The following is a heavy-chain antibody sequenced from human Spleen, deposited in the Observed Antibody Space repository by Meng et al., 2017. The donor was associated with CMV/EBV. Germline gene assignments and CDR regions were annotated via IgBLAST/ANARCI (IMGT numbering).Heavy chain of an antibody. CDR1: GYTFSNYG. CDR2: ITAYNGDT. D-gene: IGHD5-24*01. J-gene: IGHJ4*02. CDR3: ARDRPNGYNGVFDY. V-gene: IGHV1-18*01. Sequence: ASVKVSCKASGYTFSNYGITWVRQAPGQGLEWMGWITAYNGDTTYAQRLQGRVTMTTDTSTSTAYMELRSLTSDDTAVYYCARDRPNGYNGVFDYWGQGTLVTVSS.